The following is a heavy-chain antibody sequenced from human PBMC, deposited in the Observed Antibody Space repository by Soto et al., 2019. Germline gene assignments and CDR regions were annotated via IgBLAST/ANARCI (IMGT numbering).Heavy chain of an antibody. Sequence: QVQLVESGGGVVQPGRSLRLSCAASGFTFSSYAMHWVRQAPGKGLEWVAVISYDGSNKYYADSVKGRFTISRDNSKNTLYLQMNRLRAEDTAVYYCARDRLRYNWNDFTYYYYGMDVWGQGTTVTVSS. CDR1: GFTFSSYA. D-gene: IGHD1-1*01. CDR2: ISYDGSNK. V-gene: IGHV3-30-3*01. J-gene: IGHJ6*02. CDR3: ARDRLRYNWNDFTYYYYGMDV.